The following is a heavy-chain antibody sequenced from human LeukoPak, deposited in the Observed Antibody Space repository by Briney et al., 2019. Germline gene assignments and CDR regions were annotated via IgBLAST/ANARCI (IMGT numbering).Heavy chain of an antibody. CDR1: GYTISSGYY. V-gene: IGHV4-38-2*02. CDR3: ARARREMVDY. CDR2: IYHSGSN. D-gene: IGHD5-24*01. Sequence: PSETLSLTCTVSGYTISSGYYWGWIRPPPGKGLEWIGSIYHSGSNYYNPSLKSRVTISVDTSKNQFSLKLSSVAAADTAVYYCARARREMVDYWGQGTLVTVSS. J-gene: IGHJ4*02.